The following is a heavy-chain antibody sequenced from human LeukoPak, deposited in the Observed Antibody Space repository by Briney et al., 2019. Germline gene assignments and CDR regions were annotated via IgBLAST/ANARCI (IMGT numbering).Heavy chain of an antibody. Sequence: PGGSLRISCAASGFTFSSNEMNCVRQAPGKGLEWVSYISYSGSTIYYADSVKGRFTISRDTARNSLYLQMNSLRAEDTAVYYCARIAVAGGHFDYWGQGTLVTVSS. D-gene: IGHD6-19*01. J-gene: IGHJ4*02. V-gene: IGHV3-48*03. CDR1: GFTFSSNE. CDR3: ARIAVAGGHFDY. CDR2: ISYSGSTI.